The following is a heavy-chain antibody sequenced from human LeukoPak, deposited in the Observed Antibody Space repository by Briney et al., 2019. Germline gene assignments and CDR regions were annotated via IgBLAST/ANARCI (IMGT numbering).Heavy chain of an antibody. J-gene: IGHJ5*02. V-gene: IGHV3-66*02. CDR1: GFTVSSNY. Sequence: GGSLRLSCAASGFTVSSNYMSWVRQAPGKGLEWVLVIYSGGSTYYADSVKGRFTISRDNSKNTLYLQMNSLRAEDTAVYYCARLVAGSNWFDPWGQGTLVTVSS. CDR3: ARLVAGSNWFDP. CDR2: IYSGGST. D-gene: IGHD6-19*01.